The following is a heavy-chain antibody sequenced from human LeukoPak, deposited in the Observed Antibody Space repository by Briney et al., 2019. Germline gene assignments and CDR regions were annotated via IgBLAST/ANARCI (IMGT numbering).Heavy chain of an antibody. V-gene: IGHV3-7*01. CDR3: TKALDF. CDR1: GFTFSGSW. J-gene: IGHJ4*02. CDR2: INQDGSET. Sequence: SLRLSCAASGFTFSGSWMDWVRQAPGKGVEWVANINQDGSETYYVDSAKGRFTISRDNAKNSLYLQMDSLRVEDTAMYYCTKALDFWGQGTLVTVSS.